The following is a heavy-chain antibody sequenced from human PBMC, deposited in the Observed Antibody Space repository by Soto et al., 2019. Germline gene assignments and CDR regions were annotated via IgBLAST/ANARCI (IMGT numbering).Heavy chain of an antibody. J-gene: IGHJ6*02. CDR2: ISYDGSNK. CDR3: ARADNDYDYYYGMDV. CDR1: GFTFSSYA. V-gene: IGHV3-30-3*01. Sequence: ESGGGAVQPGRSLRLSCAASGFTFSSYAMHWVRQAPGKGLEWVAVISYDGSNKYYADSVKGRFTISRDNSKNTLYLQMNSLRAEDTAVYYCARADNDYDYYYGMDVWGQGTTVTVSS.